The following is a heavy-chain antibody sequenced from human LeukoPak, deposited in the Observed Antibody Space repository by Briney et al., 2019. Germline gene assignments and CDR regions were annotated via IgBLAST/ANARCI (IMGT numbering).Heavy chain of an antibody. V-gene: IGHV1-69*04. J-gene: IGHJ4*02. CDR2: IIPILGIA. CDR3: ASLAVAGTGYYFDY. Sequence: SVKVSCKASGGTFSSYAISWVRQAPGQGLEWMGRIIPILGIANYAQKFQGRVTITADKSTSTAYMEPSSLRSEDTAVYYCASLAVAGTGYYFDYWGQGTLVTVSS. D-gene: IGHD6-19*01. CDR1: GGTFSSYA.